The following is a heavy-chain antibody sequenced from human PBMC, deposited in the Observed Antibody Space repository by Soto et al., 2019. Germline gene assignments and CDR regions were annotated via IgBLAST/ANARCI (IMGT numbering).Heavy chain of an antibody. CDR1: GYTFVTYG. CDR3: ARGAYGDY. J-gene: IGHJ4*02. V-gene: IGHV1-18*01. CDR2: TSTKSGNR. D-gene: IGHD4-17*01. Sequence: QVQLVQSGAEVKKPGASVKVSCKASGYTFVTYGINWVRQAPGQGLEWVGWTSTKSGNRNYAHNIQDRVTMTTDTSTSTAYMELRSLTSDDTAVYYCARGAYGDYWGQGTLVTVSS.